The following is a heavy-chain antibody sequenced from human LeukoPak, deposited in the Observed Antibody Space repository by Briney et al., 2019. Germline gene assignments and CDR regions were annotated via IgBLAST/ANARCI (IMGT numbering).Heavy chain of an antibody. Sequence: GAPVKVSCKASGYTFTGYYMHWVRQAPGQGLEWMGWINPNSGDTNYAQKFQGGVSMTRDTSISTAYMDLSGLRSDDTALYYCARGLGWDSGTYLGAWGQGTLVTVSS. D-gene: IGHD1-26*01. CDR3: ARGLGWDSGTYLGA. CDR2: INPNSGDT. CDR1: GYTFTGYY. V-gene: IGHV1-2*02. J-gene: IGHJ5*02.